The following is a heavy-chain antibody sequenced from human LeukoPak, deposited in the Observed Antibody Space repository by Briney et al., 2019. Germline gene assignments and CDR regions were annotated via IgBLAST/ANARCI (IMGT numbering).Heavy chain of an antibody. V-gene: IGHV4-59*01. CDR3: ATRKLGNDY. J-gene: IGHJ4*02. Sequence: SETLSLTCTVSGGSISSYYWTWIRQAPGKGLEWIGYIYYTGSTNYSPSLKSRVSISIDPSKNQFSLKLTSVTAADTAVYYCATRKLGNDYWGQGTLVTVSS. D-gene: IGHD7-27*01. CDR1: GGSISSYY. CDR2: IYYTGST.